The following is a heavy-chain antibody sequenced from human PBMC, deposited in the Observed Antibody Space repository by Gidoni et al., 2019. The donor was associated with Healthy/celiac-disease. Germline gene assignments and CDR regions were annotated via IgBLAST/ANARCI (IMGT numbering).Heavy chain of an antibody. V-gene: IGHV3-23*01. D-gene: IGHD1-26*01. J-gene: IGHJ4*02. CDR3: AKDHSGSYYGFSDY. CDR1: GFTFSSYA. CDR2: ISGSGGST. Sequence: EVQLLESGGGLVQPGGSLRLSCAASGFTFSSYAMSWVRQAPGKGLEWVSAISGSGGSTYYADSVKGRFNISRDNSKNTLYLQMNSLRAEDTAVYYCAKDHSGSYYGFSDYWGQGTLVTVSS.